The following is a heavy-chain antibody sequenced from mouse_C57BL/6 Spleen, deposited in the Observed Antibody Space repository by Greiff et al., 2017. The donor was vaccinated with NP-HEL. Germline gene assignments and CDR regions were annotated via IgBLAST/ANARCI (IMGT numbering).Heavy chain of an antibody. V-gene: IGHV1-47*01. CDR1: GYTFTTYP. J-gene: IGHJ4*01. CDR3: AISNHLYAMDY. D-gene: IGHD2-5*01. CDR2: FHPYNDDT. Sequence: VKLQESGAELVKPGASVKMSCKASGYTFTTYPIEWMKQNHGKSLEWIGNFHPYNDDTKYNEKFKGKATLTVEKSSSTVYLELSRLTSDDSAVYYCAISNHLYAMDYWGQGTSVTVSS.